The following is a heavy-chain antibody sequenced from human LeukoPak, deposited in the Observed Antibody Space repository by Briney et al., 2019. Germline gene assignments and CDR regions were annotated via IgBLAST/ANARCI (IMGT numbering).Heavy chain of an antibody. V-gene: IGHV4-30-2*01. CDR1: GGSISSGGYS. CDR2: IYHSGST. Sequence: SETLSLTCAVSGGSISSGGYSWSWIRQPPGKGLEWIGYIYHSGSTYYNPSLKSRVTISVDRSKNQFSLKLSSVTATDTAVYYCASARRLRYFFDPWGQGTLVTVSS. D-gene: IGHD3-9*01. J-gene: IGHJ5*02. CDR3: ASARRLRYFFDP.